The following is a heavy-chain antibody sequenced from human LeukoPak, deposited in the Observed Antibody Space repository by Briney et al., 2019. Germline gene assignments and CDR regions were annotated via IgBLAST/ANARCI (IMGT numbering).Heavy chain of an antibody. V-gene: IGHV4-34*01. D-gene: IGHD3-22*01. CDR2: INHSGST. CDR1: GGSFSGYY. CDR3: ARADYYDSSGYSSYYYYGMDV. J-gene: IGHJ6*02. Sequence: SSETLSLTCAVYGGSFSGYYWSWIRQPPGKGLEWIGEINHSGSTNYNPSLKSRVTISVDTSKNQFSLKLSSVTAADTAVYYCARADYYDSSGYSSYYYYGMDVWGQGTTVTVSS.